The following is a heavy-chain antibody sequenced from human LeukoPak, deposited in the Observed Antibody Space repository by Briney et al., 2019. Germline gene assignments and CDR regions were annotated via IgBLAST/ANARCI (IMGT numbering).Heavy chain of an antibody. CDR1: GFTFSSYG. Sequence: GGSLRLSCAASGFTFSSYGMHWVRQAPGKGLEWVAVISYDGSNKYYADSVKGRLTISRDNSKNTLYLQMNSLRAEDTAVYYCAKVSGYSSSWYLSDYYYGMDVWGQGTTVTVSS. CDR3: AKVSGYSSSWYLSDYYYGMDV. V-gene: IGHV3-30*18. CDR2: ISYDGSNK. D-gene: IGHD6-13*01. J-gene: IGHJ6*02.